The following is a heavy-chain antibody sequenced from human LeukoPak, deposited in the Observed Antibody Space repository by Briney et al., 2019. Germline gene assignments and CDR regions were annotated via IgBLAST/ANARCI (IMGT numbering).Heavy chain of an antibody. V-gene: IGHV3-33*01. CDR2: IWYDGSNK. J-gene: IGHJ4*02. D-gene: IGHD6-13*01. CDR1: GFTFSSYG. CDR3: ASASSHRIGAGGDY. Sequence: GGSLRLSCAASGFTFSSYGMHWVRQAPGKGLEWVAVIWYDGSNKYYADSVKGRFTISRDNSKNTLYLQMNSLRAEDTAVYFCASASSHRIGAGGDYWGQGTLVTVSS.